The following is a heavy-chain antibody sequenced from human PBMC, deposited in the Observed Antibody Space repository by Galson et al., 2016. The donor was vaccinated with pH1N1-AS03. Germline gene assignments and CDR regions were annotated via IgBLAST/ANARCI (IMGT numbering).Heavy chain of an antibody. CDR1: GGTFSNYA. CDR3: ARDRHYDTSGRFYYESEY. D-gene: IGHD3-22*01. CDR2: IHPIFGTP. J-gene: IGHJ4*02. V-gene: IGHV1-69*13. Sequence: SVKVSCKASGGTFSNYAISWMRQAPGQGLEWMGGIHPIFGTPSYAQKFRGRLTITADHSTSAAYMELTSLTSEDTAIYYCARDRHYDTSGRFYYESEYWGQGTLVTVSS.